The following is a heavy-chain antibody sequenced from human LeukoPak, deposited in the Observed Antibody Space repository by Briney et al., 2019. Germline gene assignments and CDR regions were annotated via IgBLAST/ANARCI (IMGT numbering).Heavy chain of an antibody. D-gene: IGHD3-10*01. CDR1: GFTFRSYE. V-gene: IGHV3-48*03. CDR3: ARVMVRGTYNWFDP. Sequence: GGSLRLSCAASGFTFRSYEMNWVRQAPGKGLQWVSYIDSGRGSSTNYADSVKGRFTISRDNAKNSLYLQMNSLRAEDTAVYYCARVMVRGTYNWFDPWGQGTLVTVSS. J-gene: IGHJ5*02. CDR2: IDSGRGSST.